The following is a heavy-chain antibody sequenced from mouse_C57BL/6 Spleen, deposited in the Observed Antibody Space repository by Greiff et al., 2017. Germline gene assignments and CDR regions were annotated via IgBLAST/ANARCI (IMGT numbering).Heavy chain of an antibody. Sequence: EVKLVESGGGLVKPGGSLKLSCAASGFTFSSYAMSWVRQTPEKRLEWVATISDGGSYTYYPDNVKGRFTISRDNAKNNRYLQMSHLKSEDTAMYYCARDHSSYAMDYWGQGTSVTVSS. J-gene: IGHJ4*01. V-gene: IGHV5-4*01. CDR2: ISDGGSYT. CDR1: GFTFSSYA. CDR3: ARDHSSYAMDY.